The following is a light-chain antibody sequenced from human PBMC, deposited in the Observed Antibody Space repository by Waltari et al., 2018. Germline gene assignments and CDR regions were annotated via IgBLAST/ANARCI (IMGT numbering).Light chain of an antibody. CDR3: SSHADSKHWM. CDR2: EVD. J-gene: IGLJ3*02. Sequence: QSALTQPPSASGSPGQSVTISCTGTSSDVGGYNHVSWSQQNPGKAPKLLIYEVDKRPAGFPDRFSGSKSGNTASLTVSGLQAEDEADYYCSSHADSKHWMFGGGTKLTVL. V-gene: IGLV2-8*01. CDR1: SSDVGGYNH.